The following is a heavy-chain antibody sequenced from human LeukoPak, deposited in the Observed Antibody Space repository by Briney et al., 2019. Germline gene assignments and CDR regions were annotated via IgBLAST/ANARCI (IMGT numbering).Heavy chain of an antibody. Sequence: ESGPTLVKPTQTLTLTCTFSGFSLSTSGVGVGWIRQPPGKALEWLALIYWDDDKRYSPSLKSRLTITKDTSKNQVVLTMTNVHPVDTAIYYCAHRHSGIYFDYWGQGTLVTVSS. CDR2: IYWDDDK. J-gene: IGHJ4*02. V-gene: IGHV2-5*02. D-gene: IGHD6-13*01. CDR3: AHRHSGIYFDY. CDR1: GFSLSTSGVG.